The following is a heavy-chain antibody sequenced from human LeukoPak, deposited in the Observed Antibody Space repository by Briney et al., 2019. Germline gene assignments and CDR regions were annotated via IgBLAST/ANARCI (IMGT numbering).Heavy chain of an antibody. V-gene: IGHV3-30*03. CDR2: ISYDGSNK. CDR1: GFTFSSYG. J-gene: IGHJ4*02. D-gene: IGHD3-10*01. Sequence: GRSLRLSCAASGFTFSSYGMHWVRQAPGKGLEWVAVISYDGSNKYYADSVKGRFTISRDNSKNTLYLQMNSLRAEDTAVYYCAREAPPELWFGDRGAYFDYWGQGTLVTVSS. CDR3: AREAPPELWFGDRGAYFDY.